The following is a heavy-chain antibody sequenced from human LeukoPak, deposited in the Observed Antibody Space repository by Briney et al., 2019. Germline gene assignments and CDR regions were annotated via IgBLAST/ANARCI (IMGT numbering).Heavy chain of an antibody. CDR3: ARPAMYDFWNGFAKPKYRSVPYYFDY. CDR2: INTNTGNP. J-gene: IGHJ4*02. V-gene: IGHV7-4-1*02. CDR1: GYTLTELS. Sequence: ASVKVSCKVSGYTLTELSMHWVRQAPGKGLEWMGWINTNTGNPTYARGFTGRFVFSLDTSVRTAYLQISSLKSEDTAIYYCARPAMYDFWNGFAKPKYRSVPYYFDYWGQGTLVTVSS. D-gene: IGHD3-3*01.